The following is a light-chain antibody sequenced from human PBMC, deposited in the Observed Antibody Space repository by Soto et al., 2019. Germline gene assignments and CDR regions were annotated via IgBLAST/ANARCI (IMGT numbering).Light chain of an antibody. V-gene: IGKV1-5*03. Sequence: IQMTQSPSILSASVGDRVTITCRASQSISIWLAWYQQKPGKAPNLLIHKASHLESGVPSRFSGSGSGTEFTLTISSLQPGDFATYYCQHYNTYPWTFXQGTKVDIK. CDR3: QHYNTYPWT. J-gene: IGKJ1*01. CDR1: QSISIW. CDR2: KAS.